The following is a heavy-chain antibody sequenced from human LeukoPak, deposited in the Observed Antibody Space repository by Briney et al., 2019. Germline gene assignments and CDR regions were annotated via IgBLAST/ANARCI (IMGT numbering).Heavy chain of an antibody. J-gene: IGHJ4*02. V-gene: IGHV3-23*01. CDR3: AKDLSSDGTCHSPVDY. CDR2: ISGGVGNA. D-gene: IGHD2-15*01. Sequence: PGGSLRLSCAASGFTFSSYAMSWVRQPPGNGLELFSSISGGVGNAYYADSVRGRFTISRDNSENTLYLQMKSLRAEDTAVYYCAKDLSSDGTCHSPVDYWGQGTLVTVSS. CDR1: GFTFSSYA.